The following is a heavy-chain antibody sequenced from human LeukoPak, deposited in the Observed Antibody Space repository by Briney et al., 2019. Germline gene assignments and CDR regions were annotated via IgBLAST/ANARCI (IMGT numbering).Heavy chain of an antibody. CDR1: GGSISSSSYY. Sequence: PSETLSLTCTVSGGSISSSSYYWGWIRQPPGKGLEWIGSIYYSGSTYYNPSLKSRVTISVDTSKNQFSLKLSSVTAADTAVYYCAREHSSGWYFEGSWFDPWGQGTLVTVSS. CDR3: AREHSSGWYFEGSWFDP. CDR2: IYYSGST. V-gene: IGHV4-39*07. J-gene: IGHJ5*02. D-gene: IGHD6-19*01.